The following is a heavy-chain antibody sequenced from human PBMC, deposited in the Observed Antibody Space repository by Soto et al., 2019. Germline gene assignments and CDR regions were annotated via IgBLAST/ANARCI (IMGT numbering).Heavy chain of an antibody. CDR1: GYTFTSYY. D-gene: IGHD5-12*01. CDR2: INPSGGST. Sequence: ASVKVSCKASGYTFTSYYMHWVRQAPGQGLEWMGIINPSGGSTSYAQKFQGRVTMTRDTSTSTVYMELSSLRSEDTAVYYCARVEMATIRPAYYYYGTDVWGQGTTVTGSS. J-gene: IGHJ6*02. V-gene: IGHV1-46*01. CDR3: ARVEMATIRPAYYYYGTDV.